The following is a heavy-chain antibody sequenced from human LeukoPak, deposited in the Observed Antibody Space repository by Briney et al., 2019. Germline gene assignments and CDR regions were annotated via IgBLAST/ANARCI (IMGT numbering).Heavy chain of an antibody. V-gene: IGHV3-64*01. CDR3: ARDRQSPLGPDDAFDI. J-gene: IGHJ3*02. CDR2: ISSNGGST. Sequence: GGSLRLSCAASGFTFSSYAMHWVRQAPGKGLEYVSAISSNGGSTYYANSVKGRFTISRDNSKNTLYLQMGSLRAEDMAVYYCARDRQSPLGPDDAFDIRGQGTMVTVSS. CDR1: GFTFSSYA.